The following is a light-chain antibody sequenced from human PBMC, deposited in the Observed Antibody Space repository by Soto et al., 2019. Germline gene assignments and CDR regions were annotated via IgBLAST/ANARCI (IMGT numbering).Light chain of an antibody. Sequence: EIVLTQSPATLSLSPGEKATLSCRASQSVSSFLAWYQQKPGQAPRLLIYDASNKATGLPARFSGSGSGTDFTLTINSLEPEDFAVYYCQQHSNWPLAFGGGTKVDI. J-gene: IGKJ4*01. V-gene: IGKV3-11*01. CDR1: QSVSSF. CDR3: QQHSNWPLA. CDR2: DAS.